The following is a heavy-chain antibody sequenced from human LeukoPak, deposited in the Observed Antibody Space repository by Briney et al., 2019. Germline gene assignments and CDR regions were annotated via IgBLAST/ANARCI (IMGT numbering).Heavy chain of an antibody. Sequence: SVKVSCKASGGTFSSYAISWVRQAPGQGLEWMGGIIPIFGTANYAQKFQGRVTITADESTSTAYMELSSLGSEDTAVYYCARESLGYYYDSSGIGPFDYWGQGTLVTVSS. CDR3: ARESLGYYYDSSGIGPFDY. CDR2: IIPIFGTA. J-gene: IGHJ4*02. D-gene: IGHD3-22*01. V-gene: IGHV1-69*13. CDR1: GGTFSSYA.